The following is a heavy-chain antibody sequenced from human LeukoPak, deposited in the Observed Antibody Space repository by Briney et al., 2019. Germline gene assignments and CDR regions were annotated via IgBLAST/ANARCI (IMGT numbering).Heavy chain of an antibody. Sequence: GESLKISCKGSGYSFNDYWVGWVRQMPGRGLEWMGIIYPGDSETRYSPSFQGQVTISADKSISTAYLQWSGLKASDTAMYYCARHLGDYYVSGRPYYFDYWGQGTLVTVSS. CDR2: IYPGDSET. D-gene: IGHD3-10*01. V-gene: IGHV5-51*01. CDR1: GYSFNDYW. J-gene: IGHJ4*02. CDR3: ARHLGDYYVSGRPYYFDY.